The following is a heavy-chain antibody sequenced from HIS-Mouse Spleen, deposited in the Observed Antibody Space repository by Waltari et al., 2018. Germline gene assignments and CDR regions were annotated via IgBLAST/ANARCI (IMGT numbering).Heavy chain of an antibody. CDR1: GFTVSSSY. J-gene: IGHJ3*02. CDR2: IYSGGST. Sequence: EVQLVESGGGLIQPGGSLRLSCAASGFTVSSSYCTWVRLAPGKGLEWVSVIYSGGSTYYADSVKGRFTISRDNSKNTLYLQMNSLRAEDTAVYYCARALNWGPGDDAFDIWGQGTMVTVSS. CDR3: ARALNWGPGDDAFDI. D-gene: IGHD7-27*01. V-gene: IGHV3-53*01.